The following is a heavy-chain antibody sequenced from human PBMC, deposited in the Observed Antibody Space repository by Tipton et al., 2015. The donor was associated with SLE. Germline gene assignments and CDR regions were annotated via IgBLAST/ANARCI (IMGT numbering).Heavy chain of an antibody. CDR2: ISGNGYNT. J-gene: IGHJ5*02. D-gene: IGHD1-26*01. CDR3: ARDQRARGSYGWFDP. Sequence: SLRLSCAASGFTFTNYAMSWVRQAPGKGLEWVSSISGNGYNTYYADSVKGRFIISRDNSKNALFLQMDSLRAEDTAVYYCARDQRARGSYGWFDPWGQGTLVTVSS. V-gene: IGHV3-23*01. CDR1: GFTFTNYA.